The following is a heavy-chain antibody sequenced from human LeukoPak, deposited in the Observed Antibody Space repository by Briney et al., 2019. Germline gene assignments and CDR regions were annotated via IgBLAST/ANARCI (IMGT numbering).Heavy chain of an antibody. V-gene: IGHV3-9*01. CDR2: INWARYIE. J-gene: IGHJ3*01. Sequence: AGGSLRLSCTASGFSVSTTYMTWVRQAPGKALEWVSGINWARYIEDYADSVRGRFTISRDNAKNSLYLQMNSLRPEDTALYYCVKDNVASSCVDCPLGAAFDVWGPGTMVTVSS. D-gene: IGHD2-21*01. CDR1: GFSVSTTY. CDR3: VKDNVASSCVDCPLGAAFDV.